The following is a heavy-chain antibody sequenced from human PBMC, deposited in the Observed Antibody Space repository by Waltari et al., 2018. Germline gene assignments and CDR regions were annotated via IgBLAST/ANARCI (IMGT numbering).Heavy chain of an antibody. CDR2: ISWNSGSI. D-gene: IGHD3-16*01. J-gene: IGHJ4*02. Sequence: EVQLVESGGGLVQPGRSLRLSCAASGFTFDDYAMHWVRQAPGKGLEWVSGISWNSGSIGYADSVKGRFTISRDNAKNSLYRQMNSLRAEDTALYYCAKDIGGLRDYWGQGTLVTVSS. CDR3: AKDIGGLRDY. CDR1: GFTFDDYA. V-gene: IGHV3-9*01.